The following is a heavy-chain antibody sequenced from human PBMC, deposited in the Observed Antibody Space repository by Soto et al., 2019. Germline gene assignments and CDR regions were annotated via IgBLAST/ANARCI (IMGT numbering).Heavy chain of an antibody. D-gene: IGHD3-10*01. CDR2: IYRGGDT. V-gene: IGHV3-53*01. Sequence: QTGGSLRLSCAVSGFTVSYNYMNWVRQAPGKGLEWVSVIYRGGDTFYADSVKGRFTISRDNSKNTLYLQMNSLRAEDTAVHYCARGMYGSGSYYIGDAFDMWGQGTMVTVSS. CDR3: ARGMYGSGSYYIGDAFDM. CDR1: GFTVSYNY. J-gene: IGHJ3*02.